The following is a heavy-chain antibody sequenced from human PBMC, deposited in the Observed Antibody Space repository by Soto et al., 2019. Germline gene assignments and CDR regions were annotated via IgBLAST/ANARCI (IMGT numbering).Heavy chain of an antibody. CDR3: ARERLKYDFWSGYLGHYGMDV. J-gene: IGHJ6*02. D-gene: IGHD3-3*01. CDR1: GYTFTSYG. V-gene: IGHV1-18*01. Sequence: GASVKVSCKASGYTFTSYGISWVRQAPGQGLEWMGWISAYNGNTNYAQKLQGRVTMTTDTSTSTAYMELRSLRSDDTAVYYCARERLKYDFWSGYLGHYGMDVWGQGTTVTVSS. CDR2: ISAYNGNT.